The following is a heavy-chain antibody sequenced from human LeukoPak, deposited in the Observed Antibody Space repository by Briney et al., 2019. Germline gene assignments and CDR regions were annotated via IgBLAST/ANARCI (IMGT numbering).Heavy chain of an antibody. CDR2: ISAYNGNT. CDR3: ARAITDFWSGYSYYYYYYMDV. J-gene: IGHJ6*03. CDR1: GYTFISYG. D-gene: IGHD3-3*01. V-gene: IGHV1-18*01. Sequence: ASVKVSCKASGYTFISYGISWVRQAPGQGLEWMGWISAYNGNTNYAQKLQGRVTMTTDTSTSTAYMELRSLRSDDTAVYYCARAITDFWSGYSYYYYYYMDVWGKGTTVTVSS.